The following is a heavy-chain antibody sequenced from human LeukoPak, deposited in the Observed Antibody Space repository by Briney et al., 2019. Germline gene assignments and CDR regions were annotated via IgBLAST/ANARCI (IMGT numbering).Heavy chain of an antibody. J-gene: IGHJ4*02. D-gene: IGHD3-22*01. CDR1: GFTFSRYE. CDR2: ISRSGSTI. V-gene: IGHV3-48*03. Sequence: GGSLRLSCAASGFTFSRYEMNLVRQAPGKGLEWVSYISRSGSTIYYADSVKGRFTISRDNAKNSLYLQINSLRAEDTAVYYCARYSYYYDSSGYYDYFDYWGQGTLVTVSS. CDR3: ARYSYYYDSSGYYDYFDY.